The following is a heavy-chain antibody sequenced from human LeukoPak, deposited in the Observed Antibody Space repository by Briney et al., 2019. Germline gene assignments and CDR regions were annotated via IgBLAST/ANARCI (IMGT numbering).Heavy chain of an antibody. J-gene: IGHJ3*02. CDR1: GYSFTSYW. CDR3: ARHGVVVAGVDAFDI. Sequence: GESLKISCKGSGYSFTSYWIGWVRQMPGKGLEWMGIIYPGDSDTRYSPSFQGQVTISADKSISTAYLQWSSLKASDTAMYYCARHGVVVAGVDAFDIWGQGTMVTVSS. D-gene: IGHD6-19*01. V-gene: IGHV5-51*01. CDR2: IYPGDSDT.